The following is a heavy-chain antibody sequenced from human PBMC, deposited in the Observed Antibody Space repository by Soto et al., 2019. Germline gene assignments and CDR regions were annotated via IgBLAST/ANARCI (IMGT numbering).Heavy chain of an antibody. CDR3: TTPTRGYSYGYDY. V-gene: IGHV3-15*07. J-gene: IGHJ4*02. CDR1: GFTFSNAW. CDR2: IKSKTDGGTT. Sequence: PGGSLRLSCAASGFTFSNAWMNWVRQAPGKGLEWVGRIKSKTDGGTTDYAAPVKGRFTISRDDSKNTLYLQMNSLKTEDTAVYYCTTPTRGYSYGYDYWGQGTLVTVSS. D-gene: IGHD5-18*01.